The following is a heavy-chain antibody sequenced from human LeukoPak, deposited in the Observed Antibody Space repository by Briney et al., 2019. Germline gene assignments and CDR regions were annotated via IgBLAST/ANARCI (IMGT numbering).Heavy chain of an antibody. D-gene: IGHD6-13*01. CDR2: INPNSGGT. Sequence: GASVKVSCKASGYTFTGYYMHWVRQAPGQGLEWMGWINPNSGGTNYAQKFQGRVTMTRDTSISTAYMELSRLRSDDTAVYYCASRIAAAGIRSPLYVFYGMDVWGQGTTVTVSS. CDR3: ASRIAAAGIRSPLYVFYGMDV. V-gene: IGHV1-2*02. CDR1: GYTFTGYY. J-gene: IGHJ6*02.